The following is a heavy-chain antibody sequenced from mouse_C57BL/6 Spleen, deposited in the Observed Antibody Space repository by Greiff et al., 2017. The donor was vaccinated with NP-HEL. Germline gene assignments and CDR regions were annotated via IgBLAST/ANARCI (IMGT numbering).Heavy chain of an antibody. CDR2: IDPEDGET. CDR3: ARNPTTVVAYYFDY. V-gene: IGHV14-2*01. D-gene: IGHD1-1*01. Sequence: DVKLQESGAELVKPGASVKLSCTASGFNIKDYYMHWVKQRTEQGLEWIGRIDPEDGETKYAPKFQGKATITADTSSNTAYLQLSSLTSEDTAVYYCARNPTTVVAYYFDYWGQGTTLTVSS. J-gene: IGHJ2*01. CDR1: GFNIKDYY.